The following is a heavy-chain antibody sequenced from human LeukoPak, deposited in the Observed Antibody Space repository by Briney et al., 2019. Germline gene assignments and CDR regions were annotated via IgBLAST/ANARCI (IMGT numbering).Heavy chain of an antibody. J-gene: IGHJ4*02. CDR1: GGSISSSGYY. CDR3: ASSYDSSGYYYDY. CDR2: IYYSGST. D-gene: IGHD3-22*01. V-gene: IGHV4-39*01. Sequence: SETLSLTCTVSGGSISSSGYYWGWIRQPQGKGLEWIGNIYYSGSTYYNPSLKSRVTMSVDTSNNQFSLKLSSVTAADTAVYYCASSYDSSGYYYDYWGQGTLVTVSS.